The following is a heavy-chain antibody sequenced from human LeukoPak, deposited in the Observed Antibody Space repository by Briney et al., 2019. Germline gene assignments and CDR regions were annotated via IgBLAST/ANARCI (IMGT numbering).Heavy chain of an antibody. D-gene: IGHD1-26*01. J-gene: IGHJ6*03. V-gene: IGHV4-39*07. CDR3: ARVGGGGSYHYYYYYYYMDV. CDR1: GGSISSSSYY. CDR2: IYYSGST. Sequence: SETLSLTCTVSGGSISSSSYYWGWIRQPPGKGLEWIGSIYYSGSTYYNPSLKSRVTISVDTSKNQFSLKLSSVTAADTAVYYCARVGGGGSYHYYYYYYYMDVWGKGTTVTVSS.